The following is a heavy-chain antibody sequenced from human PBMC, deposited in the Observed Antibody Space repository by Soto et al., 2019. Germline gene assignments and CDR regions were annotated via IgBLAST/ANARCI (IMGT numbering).Heavy chain of an antibody. CDR2: SITFFGTA. CDR3: ARARGGITFGGVSASGAFDI. Sequence: QVQLVQSGAEVKKPGSSVKVSCKASGGTFSSYAISWVRQAPGQGLEWMGGSITFFGTANYAQKFQGRVTITADKSTSTAYMELSSLRSEDTAVYYCARARGGITFGGVSASGAFDIWGQGTMVTVSS. CDR1: GGTFSSYA. J-gene: IGHJ3*02. V-gene: IGHV1-69*06. D-gene: IGHD3-16*01.